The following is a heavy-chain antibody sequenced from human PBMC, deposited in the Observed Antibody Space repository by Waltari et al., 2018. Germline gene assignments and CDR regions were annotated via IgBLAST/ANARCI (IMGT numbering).Heavy chain of an antibody. V-gene: IGHV1-69*01. J-gene: IGHJ6*02. CDR2: IIPIFGTA. CDR3: AGGDSGYDTPNWYYGMDV. Sequence: QVQLVQSGAEVKKPGSSVKVSCKASGGTFSSYAIRWVRQAPGQGLEWMGGIIPIFGTANYAQKFQGRVTITADESTSTAYMELSSLRSEDTAVYYCAGGDSGYDTPNWYYGMDVWGQGTTVTVSS. CDR1: GGTFSSYA. D-gene: IGHD5-12*01.